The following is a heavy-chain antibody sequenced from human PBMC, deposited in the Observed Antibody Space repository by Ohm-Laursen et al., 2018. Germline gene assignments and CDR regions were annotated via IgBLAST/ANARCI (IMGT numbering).Heavy chain of an antibody. J-gene: IGHJ4*02. CDR2: IYYSGST. CDR3: ARDYYGSGHFDY. Sequence: SQTLSLTCTVSGGSISSYYWSWVRQPPGKGLEWIGYIYYSGSTNYNPSLKRRVTISLDTSKNQFSLKLSSVTAADTAVCYCARDYYGSGHFDYWGRGTLVTVSS. D-gene: IGHD3-10*01. CDR1: GGSISSYY. V-gene: IGHV4-59*01.